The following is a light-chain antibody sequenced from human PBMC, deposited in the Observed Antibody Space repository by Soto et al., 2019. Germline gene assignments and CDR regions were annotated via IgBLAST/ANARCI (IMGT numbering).Light chain of an antibody. CDR3: QSYASSLSRV. V-gene: IGLV1-40*01. CDR1: SSNIGAGYD. Sequence: QSVLTQPTSVSGAPGQRVTISCTGSSSNIGAGYDVHWYQQLPGTAPKLLIYGNSNRPSGVPDRFSGSKSGTSASLAITGLQAEDEADYYCQSYASSLSRVFGGGTQLTVL. J-gene: IGLJ2*01. CDR2: GNS.